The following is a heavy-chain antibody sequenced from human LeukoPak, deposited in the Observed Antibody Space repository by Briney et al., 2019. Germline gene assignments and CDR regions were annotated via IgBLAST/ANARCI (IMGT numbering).Heavy chain of an antibody. CDR2: IKQDGSEK. J-gene: IGHJ6*02. V-gene: IGHV3-7*01. Sequence: GGSLRLSCAASGFTFSSYWMGWVRQAPGKGLEWVANIKQDGSEKYYVDSVKGRFTISRDNAKNSLYLQMNSLRAEDTAVYYCARAGIRGFYGGRDYGMDVWGQGTTVTVSS. D-gene: IGHD3-10*01. CDR3: ARAGIRGFYGGRDYGMDV. CDR1: GFTFSSYW.